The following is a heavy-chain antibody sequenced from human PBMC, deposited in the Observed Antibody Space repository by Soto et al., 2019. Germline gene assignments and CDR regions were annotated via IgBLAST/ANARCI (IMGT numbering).Heavy chain of an antibody. CDR2: IYYSGST. CDR3: ARLGAYYQSLEP. V-gene: IGHV4-39*07. D-gene: IGHD2-21*01. Sequence: PSETLSLTCTVSGGSISSSSYYWGWIRQPPGKGLEWIGSIYYSGSTYYNPSLKSRVTISVDTSKNQFSLKLSSVTAADTAVYYCARLGAYYQSLEPWGPGIRVTVSS. CDR1: GGSISSSSYY. J-gene: IGHJ5*02.